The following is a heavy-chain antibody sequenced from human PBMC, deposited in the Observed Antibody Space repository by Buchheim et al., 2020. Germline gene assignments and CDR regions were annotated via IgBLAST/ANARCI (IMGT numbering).Heavy chain of an antibody. Sequence: QVQLQQWGAGLLKPSETLSLTCAVYGGSFSGYYWSWIRQPPGKGLEWIGEINHRGSTNYNPSLKSRVTLSVDTSKNQFSLKLSSVTAADTAVYYCARENGYYYYGMDVWGQGTT. D-gene: IGHD1-1*01. CDR1: GGSFSGYY. J-gene: IGHJ6*02. CDR3: ARENGYYYYGMDV. V-gene: IGHV4-34*01. CDR2: INHRGST.